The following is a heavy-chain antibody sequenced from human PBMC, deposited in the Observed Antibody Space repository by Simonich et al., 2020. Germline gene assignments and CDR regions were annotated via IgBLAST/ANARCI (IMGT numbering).Heavy chain of an antibody. CDR3: ARVPPTSGSYYYYYYMDV. V-gene: IGHV1-2*02. Sequence: QVQLVQSGAEVKKPGASVKVSCKASGYTFTGYYMHWVRQAPGQGLEWMGWNNPNSRGKNYRQKFQGRVTMPRDTSIRTAYMELSRLRSDDTAVYYCARVPPTSGSYYYYYYMDVWGKGTTVTVSS. CDR2: NNPNSRGK. D-gene: IGHD1-26*01. CDR1: GYTFTGYY. J-gene: IGHJ6*03.